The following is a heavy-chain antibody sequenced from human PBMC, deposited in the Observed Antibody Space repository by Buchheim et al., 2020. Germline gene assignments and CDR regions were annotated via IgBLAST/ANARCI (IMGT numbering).Heavy chain of an antibody. D-gene: IGHD3-9*01. CDR2: IRMKTNGGTT. J-gene: IGHJ4*02. V-gene: IGHV3-49*04. CDR3: TRHADLTGWPFDI. CDR1: GFTFGSYA. Sequence: EVQLLESGGGLVQPGGSLRLSCAASGFTFGSYAMSWVRQAPGRGLEWVGFIRMKTNGGTTEYAASVEGRFTISRDDSTSIAYLQMNSLKTEDTAVYYCTRHADLTGWPFDIWGQGAL.